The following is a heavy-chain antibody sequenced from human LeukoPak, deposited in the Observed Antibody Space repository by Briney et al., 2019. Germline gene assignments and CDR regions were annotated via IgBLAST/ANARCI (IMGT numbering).Heavy chain of an antibody. D-gene: IGHD6-19*01. Sequence: KPSETLSLTCTVSGGSMSPYHWGWIRQPPGKGLEWTGYIYYSGSTNYNPSLKSRVTISVDTSKNQFSLKLSSVTAADTAVYYCAREQEESSGWYQVGWFDPWGQGTLVTVSS. CDR2: IYYSGST. J-gene: IGHJ5*02. CDR1: GGSMSPYH. V-gene: IGHV4-59*12. CDR3: AREQEESSGWYQVGWFDP.